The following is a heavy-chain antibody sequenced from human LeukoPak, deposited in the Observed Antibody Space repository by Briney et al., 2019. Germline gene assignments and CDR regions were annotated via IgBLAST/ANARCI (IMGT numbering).Heavy chain of an antibody. CDR1: GFTFSSYS. J-gene: IGHJ5*02. V-gene: IGHV3-21*01. CDR3: ARGGVTTNWFDP. Sequence: GGSLRLSRAASGFTFSSYSMNWVRQAPGKGLEWVSSISSSSSYIYYADSVKGRFTISRDNAKNSLYLQMNSLRAEDTAVYYCARGGVTTNWFDPWGQGTLVTVSS. CDR2: ISSSSSYI. D-gene: IGHD4-11*01.